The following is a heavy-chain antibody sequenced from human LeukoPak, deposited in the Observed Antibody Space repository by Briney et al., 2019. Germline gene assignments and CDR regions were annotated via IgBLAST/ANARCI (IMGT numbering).Heavy chain of an antibody. Sequence: ASVKVSCKASGYTFTGYYMHWVRQAPGQGLEWMGRINPNSGGTNYAQKFQGRVTMTRDTSISTAYMELSSLRSDDTAVYYCARDHYGDYDFAHWGQGTLVTVSS. J-gene: IGHJ4*02. CDR2: INPNSGGT. D-gene: IGHD4-17*01. CDR1: GYTFTGYY. V-gene: IGHV1-2*06. CDR3: ARDHYGDYDFAH.